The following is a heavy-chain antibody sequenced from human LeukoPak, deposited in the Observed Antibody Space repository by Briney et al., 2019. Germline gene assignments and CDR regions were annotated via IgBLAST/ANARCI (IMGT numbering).Heavy chain of an antibody. D-gene: IGHD3-3*01. V-gene: IGHV3-49*03. CDR2: IRSKAYGGTT. Sequence: RPGGSLRLSCTASGFTFGDYAMSWFRQAPGKGLEWVGFIRSKAYGGTTEYAASVKGRFTISRDDSKSIAYLQMYSLKTEDTAVYYCTRAENDFWSGYYYFDYWGQGTLVTVSS. CDR3: TRAENDFWSGYYYFDY. CDR1: GFTFGDYA. J-gene: IGHJ4*02.